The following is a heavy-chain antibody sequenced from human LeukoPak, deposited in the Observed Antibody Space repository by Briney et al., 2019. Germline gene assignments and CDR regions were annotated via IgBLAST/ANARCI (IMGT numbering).Heavy chain of an antibody. J-gene: IGHJ4*02. D-gene: IGHD3-10*01. V-gene: IGHV6-1*01. Sequence: SQTLSLTCAISGDSVSSNSAAWNWIRQSPSRGLEWLGRTYYRSKWYNDYAVSLKSRIIINPDTSKNQFSLQLISVTPEDTAVYYCVRSGRSSFGVNYFDYWGQGTLVTDSS. CDR2: TYYRSKWYN. CDR3: VRSGRSSFGVNYFDY. CDR1: GDSVSSNSAA.